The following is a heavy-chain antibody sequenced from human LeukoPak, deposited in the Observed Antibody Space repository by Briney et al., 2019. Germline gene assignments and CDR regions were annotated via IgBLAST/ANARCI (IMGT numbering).Heavy chain of an antibody. Sequence: GASVKVSCKASGGTFSSYAISWVRQAPGQGLEWMGGIIPIFGTANYAQKFQGRVTITTDESTSTAYMELSSLRSEDTAVYYCARVRAEYSSSWQPEYYFDYWGQGTLVTVSS. V-gene: IGHV1-69*05. CDR3: ARVRAEYSSSWQPEYYFDY. CDR2: IIPIFGTA. J-gene: IGHJ4*02. CDR1: GGTFSSYA. D-gene: IGHD6-13*01.